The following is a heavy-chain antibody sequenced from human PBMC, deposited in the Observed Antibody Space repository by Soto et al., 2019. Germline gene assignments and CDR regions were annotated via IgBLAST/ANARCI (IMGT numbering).Heavy chain of an antibody. CDR3: CYVEMATPFYYYGMDV. CDR1: GGTFSSYV. D-gene: IGHD5-12*01. Sequence: SVKVSCKASGGTFSSYVISWVRQAPGQGLEWMGGIIPIFGTANYAQKFQGRVTITADKSTSTAYMELSSLRSEDTAVYYCCYVEMATPFYYYGMDVWGQGTTVTVSS. J-gene: IGHJ6*02. V-gene: IGHV1-69*06. CDR2: IIPIFGTA.